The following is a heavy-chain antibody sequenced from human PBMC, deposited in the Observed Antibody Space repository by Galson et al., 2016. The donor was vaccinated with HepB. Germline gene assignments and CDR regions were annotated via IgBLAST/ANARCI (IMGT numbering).Heavy chain of an antibody. CDR3: AKDVHYDFWSALHNYFEY. V-gene: IGHV3-23*01. Sequence: SLRLSCAASGFTFSSYAMSWVRQAPGKGLEWVSAISGNGDRIYYADSVRGRFTISRDNSKNTLFLQINSLRAEDTAVFYCAKDVHYDFWSALHNYFEYWGQGTLVTVSS. CDR1: GFTFSSYA. J-gene: IGHJ4*02. CDR2: ISGNGDRI. D-gene: IGHD3-3*01.